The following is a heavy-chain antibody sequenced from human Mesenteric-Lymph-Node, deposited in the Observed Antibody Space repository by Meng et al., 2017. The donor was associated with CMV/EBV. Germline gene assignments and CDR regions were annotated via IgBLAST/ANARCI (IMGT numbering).Heavy chain of an antibody. CDR2: ISAYNGNT. V-gene: IGHV1-18*01. CDR3: ARGKCSSTSCYSVDY. Sequence: ASEQVSCKASGYTFTSYGISGVRQAPGQGLEWMGWISAYNGNTNYAQKLQGRVTMTTDTSTSTAYMELRSLRSDDTAVYYCARGKCSSTSCYSVDYWGQGTLVTVSS. J-gene: IGHJ4*02. D-gene: IGHD2-2*01. CDR1: GYTFTSYG.